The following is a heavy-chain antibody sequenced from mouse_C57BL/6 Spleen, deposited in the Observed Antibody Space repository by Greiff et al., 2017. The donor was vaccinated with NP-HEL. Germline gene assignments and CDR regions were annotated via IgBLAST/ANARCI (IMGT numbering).Heavy chain of an antibody. D-gene: IGHD1-1*01. J-gene: IGHJ1*03. V-gene: IGHV5-17*01. CDR3: AREGDYYGSSYYWYFDV. Sequence: EVQLVESGGGLVKPGGSLKLSCAASGFTFSDYGMHWVRQAPEKGLEWVAYISSGSSTIYYADTVKGRFTISRDNAKNTLFLQMTSLRSEDTAMYYCAREGDYYGSSYYWYFDVWGTGTTVTVSS. CDR1: GFTFSDYG. CDR2: ISSGSSTI.